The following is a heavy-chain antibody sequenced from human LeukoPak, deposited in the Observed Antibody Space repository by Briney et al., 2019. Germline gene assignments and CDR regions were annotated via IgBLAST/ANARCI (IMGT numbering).Heavy chain of an antibody. CDR1: SGSIRTTDYY. Sequence: SETLSLTCTVSSGSIRTTDYYWGWIRQPPGKGLEWIGSIYHSGKTYYNPSLKSRVTISVDTSKNQFSLKLTFVTAADTAVYYCGRHDRGDYPDHWGQGTLVTVSS. V-gene: IGHV4-39*01. D-gene: IGHD3-22*01. CDR3: GRHDRGDYPDH. CDR2: IYHSGKT. J-gene: IGHJ4*02.